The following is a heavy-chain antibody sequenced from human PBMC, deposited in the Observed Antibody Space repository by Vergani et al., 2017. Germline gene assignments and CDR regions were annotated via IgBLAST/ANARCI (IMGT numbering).Heavy chain of an antibody. Sequence: QVQLQESGPGLVKPSETLSLTCTVSGGSISSYYWSWIRQPPGKGLEWIGYIYYSGSTNYNPSLKSRVTISVDTSKNQFSLKLSSVTAADTAVYYCARARGYSSSWYRNYYYYYYMDVWGKXP. J-gene: IGHJ6*03. CDR2: IYYSGST. CDR1: GGSISSYY. V-gene: IGHV4-59*01. D-gene: IGHD6-13*01. CDR3: ARARGYSSSWYRNYYYYYYMDV.